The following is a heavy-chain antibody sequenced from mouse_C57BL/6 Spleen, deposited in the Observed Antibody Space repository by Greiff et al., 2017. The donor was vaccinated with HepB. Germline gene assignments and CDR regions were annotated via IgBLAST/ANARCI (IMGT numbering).Heavy chain of an antibody. J-gene: IGHJ4*01. CDR1: GFTFSSYG. V-gene: IGHV5-6*01. CDR2: ISSGGSYT. D-gene: IGHD2-1*01. Sequence: EVQLMESGGDLVKPGGSLKLSCAASGFTFSSYGMSWVRQTPDKRLEWVATISSGGSYTYYPDSVKGRFTISRDNAKNTLYLQMSSLKSEDTAMYYCARDGNSYDAMDYWGQGTSVTVSS. CDR3: ARDGNSYDAMDY.